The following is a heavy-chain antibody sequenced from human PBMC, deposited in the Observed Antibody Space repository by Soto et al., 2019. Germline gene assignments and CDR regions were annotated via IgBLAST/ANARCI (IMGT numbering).Heavy chain of an antibody. CDR1: GFTFSSYS. CDR3: ARDFRYADEELCDY. J-gene: IGHJ4*02. Sequence: PGGSLRLSCAASGFTFSSYSMNWVRQAPGKGLEWVSFISSSSSYIYYADSVKGRFTISRDNAENSLYLQMNSLRAEDTAVYYCARDFRYADEELCDYWGQGTLVTVS. V-gene: IGHV3-21*01. CDR2: ISSSSSYI. D-gene: IGHD1-1*01.